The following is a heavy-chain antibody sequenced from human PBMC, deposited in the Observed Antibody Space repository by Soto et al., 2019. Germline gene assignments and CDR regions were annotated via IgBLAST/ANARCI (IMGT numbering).Heavy chain of an antibody. Sequence: GGPLRLSCAASGCTFSSYGMHWVRQAPGKGLEWVAVIWYDGSNKYYADSVKGRFTISRDNSKNTLYLQMNSLRAEGTAVYYCARERDSYSYGPEGYYYGMDVWGQGTTVTVSS. CDR3: ARERDSYSYGPEGYYYGMDV. V-gene: IGHV3-33*01. D-gene: IGHD5-18*01. CDR1: GCTFSSYG. CDR2: IWYDGSNK. J-gene: IGHJ6*02.